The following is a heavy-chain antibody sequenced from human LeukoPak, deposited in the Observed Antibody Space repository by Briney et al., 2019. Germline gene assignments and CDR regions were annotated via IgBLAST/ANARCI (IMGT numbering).Heavy chain of an antibody. CDR3: VRVGTDSIGSYPDY. Sequence: PGGSLRLSCAASGFTLSSCGMHWVRQAPGQGLEWVAVIWSDGSKKYHADTVKGRFTISRDNTKNMLYLQMNSLRAEDTAIYYCVRVGTDSIGSYPDYWGQGTLVTVTS. CDR1: GFTLSSCG. J-gene: IGHJ4*02. D-gene: IGHD3-22*01. V-gene: IGHV3-33*08. CDR2: IWSDGSKK.